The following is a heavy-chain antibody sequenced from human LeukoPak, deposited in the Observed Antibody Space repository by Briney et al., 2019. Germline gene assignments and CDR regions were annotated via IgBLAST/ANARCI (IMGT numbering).Heavy chain of an antibody. J-gene: IGHJ4*02. Sequence: PGGSLRLSCVSSGLSISDNYMTWVRQAPGKGLEWVSITYAEGSTFYADAVKGRFTISRDSSKNTLSLQMNSLRAEDTAVYYCASPLWDYWGQGILVTVSS. CDR3: ASPLWDY. CDR2: TYAEGST. D-gene: IGHD3-10*01. CDR1: GLSISDNY. V-gene: IGHV3-66*01.